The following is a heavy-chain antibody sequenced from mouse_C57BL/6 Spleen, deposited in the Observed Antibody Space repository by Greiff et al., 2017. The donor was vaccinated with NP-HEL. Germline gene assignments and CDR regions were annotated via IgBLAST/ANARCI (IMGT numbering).Heavy chain of an antibody. CDR1: GYAFSSSW. CDR3: ARPFYYDYDGGADFDY. V-gene: IGHV1-82*01. Sequence: VKLMESGPELVKPGASVKISCKASGYAFSSSWMNWVKQRPGKGLEWIGRIYPGDGDTNYNGKFKGKATLTADKSSSTAYMQLSSLTSEDSAVYFWARPFYYDYDGGADFDYWGQGTTRTVSS. CDR2: IYPGDGDT. D-gene: IGHD2-4*01. J-gene: IGHJ2*01.